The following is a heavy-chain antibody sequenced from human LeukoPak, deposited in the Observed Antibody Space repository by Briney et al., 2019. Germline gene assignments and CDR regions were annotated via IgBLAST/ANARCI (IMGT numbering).Heavy chain of an antibody. CDR3: ATAMTAMVTYYFDY. CDR1: GFTFSSYG. J-gene: IGHJ4*02. D-gene: IGHD5-18*01. CDR2: IRYDGSNK. Sequence: GGSLRLSCAASGFTFSSYGMHWVRQAPGKGLEWVAFIRYDGSNKYYADSVEGRFTISRDNSKNTLYLQMNSLRAEDTAVYYCATAMTAMVTYYFDYWGQGTLVTVSS. V-gene: IGHV3-30*02.